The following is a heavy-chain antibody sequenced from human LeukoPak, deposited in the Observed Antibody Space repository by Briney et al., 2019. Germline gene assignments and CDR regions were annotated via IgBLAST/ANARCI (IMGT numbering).Heavy chain of an antibody. V-gene: IGHV3-49*03. J-gene: IGHJ4*02. Sequence: LSLTCAVYGGSFSDYYLSWIRQAPGKGLEWVGFIRSKAYGGTTEYAASVKGRFTISRDDSKSIAYLQMNSLKTEDTAVYYCTRASDSSGYYYGGGYFDYWGQGTLVTVSS. CDR3: TRASDSSGYYYGGGYFDY. CDR2: IRSKAYGGTT. CDR1: GGSFSDYY. D-gene: IGHD3-22*01.